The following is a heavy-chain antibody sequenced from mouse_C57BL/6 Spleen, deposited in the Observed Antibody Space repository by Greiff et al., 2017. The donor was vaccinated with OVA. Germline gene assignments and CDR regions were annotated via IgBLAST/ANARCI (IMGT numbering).Heavy chain of an antibody. CDR3: ARQITTVVAEGFDY. V-gene: IGHV5-17*01. J-gene: IGHJ2*01. CDR1: GFTFSDYG. D-gene: IGHD1-1*01. Sequence: EVQLVESGGGLVKPGGSLKLSCAASGFTFSDYGMHWVRQAPEKGLEWVAYISSGSSTIYYADTVKGRFTISRDNAKNTLFLQMTSLRSEDTAMYYGARQITTVVAEGFDYWGQGTTLTVSS. CDR2: ISSGSSTI.